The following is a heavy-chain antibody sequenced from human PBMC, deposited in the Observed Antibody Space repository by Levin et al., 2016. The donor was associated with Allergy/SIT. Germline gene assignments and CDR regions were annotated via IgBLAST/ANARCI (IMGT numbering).Heavy chain of an antibody. CDR2: INPDTGST. D-gene: IGHD2-2*01. CDR3: ARAGGHCTTTSCSFYFDG. V-gene: IGHV1-46*01. J-gene: IGHJ4*02. CDR1: GYTFTRYY. Sequence: ASVKVSCKATGYTFTRYYMHWVRQAPGQGLEWMGIINPDTGSTSYAQKFQGIVTMTRDTSTSTVYMDLSSLTSEDTAVYFCARAGGHCTTTSCSFYFDGWGQGTLVTVSS.